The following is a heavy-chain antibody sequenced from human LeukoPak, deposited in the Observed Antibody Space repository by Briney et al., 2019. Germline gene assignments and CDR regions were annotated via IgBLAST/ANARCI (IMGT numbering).Heavy chain of an antibody. V-gene: IGHV1-2*02. CDR3: ARNFYFDSSGYYHY. CDR2: INPNSGGT. J-gene: IGHJ4*02. CDR1: GYTFTGYY. Sequence: ASVRVSCKASGYTFTGYYMHWVRQAPGQGLEWMGWINPNSGGTNYAQKFQGRVTMTRDTSISTAYMELSRLRSDDTAVYYCARNFYFDSSGYYHYWGQGTLVTVSS. D-gene: IGHD3-22*01.